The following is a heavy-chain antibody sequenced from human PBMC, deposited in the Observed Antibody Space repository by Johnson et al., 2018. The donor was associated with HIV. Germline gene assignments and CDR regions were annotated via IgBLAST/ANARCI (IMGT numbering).Heavy chain of an antibody. CDR3: ARGGNEIDAFDI. CDR1: GFTFSNYP. V-gene: IGHV3-30*04. Sequence: QMQLVESGGGVVQPGRSLRLSCAASGFTFSNYPMHWVRQAPGKGLEWVAVISFDGSNKYYADSVKGRFTISRDNSKNTLYLQMNSLRAEDTAVYYCARGGNEIDAFDIWGQGTMVTVSS. D-gene: IGHD1-1*01. CDR2: ISFDGSNK. J-gene: IGHJ3*02.